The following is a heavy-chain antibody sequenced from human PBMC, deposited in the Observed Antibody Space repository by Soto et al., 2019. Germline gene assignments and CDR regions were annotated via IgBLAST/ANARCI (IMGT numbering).Heavy chain of an antibody. D-gene: IGHD2-8*01. J-gene: IGHJ6*02. CDR3: TRSRRSILMVYGFGGMDV. Sequence: GGSLRLSCAASGFTVGSHAMSWVRQAPGKGLEWVSSISGSGDGTYYGDSVKGRFTVSRDSSSSTLYLQMDNLRGEDTAVYFCTRSRRSILMVYGFGGMDVWGQGTTVTVSS. CDR1: GFTVGSHA. V-gene: IGHV3-23*01. CDR2: ISGSGDGT.